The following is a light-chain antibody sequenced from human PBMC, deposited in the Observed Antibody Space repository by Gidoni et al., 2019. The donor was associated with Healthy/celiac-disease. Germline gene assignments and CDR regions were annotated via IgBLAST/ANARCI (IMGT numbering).Light chain of an antibody. CDR2: WAS. CDR3: QQYYSTPPT. Sequence: QSILYSSNNENYLTWYQQKPGQPPKLLIYWASTRKSGVPDRFSGSGSGTDITLTISSLQAEDVAVYYCQQYYSTPPTFXGXTKVEI. J-gene: IGKJ4*01. CDR1: QSILYSSNNENY. V-gene: IGKV4-1*01.